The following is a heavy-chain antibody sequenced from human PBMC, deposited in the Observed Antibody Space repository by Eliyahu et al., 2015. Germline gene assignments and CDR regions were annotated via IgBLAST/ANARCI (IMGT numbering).Heavy chain of an antibody. CDR3: AKHAGNGEPYWYFDL. V-gene: IGHV3-23*01. D-gene: IGHD4-17*01. J-gene: IGHJ2*01. Sequence: VSVISAGGGSTSYADSVKGRFTISRDNSKNTLYLQMNSLRDEDTAVYYCAKHAGNGEPYWYFDLWGRGTLVTVSS. CDR2: ISAGGGST.